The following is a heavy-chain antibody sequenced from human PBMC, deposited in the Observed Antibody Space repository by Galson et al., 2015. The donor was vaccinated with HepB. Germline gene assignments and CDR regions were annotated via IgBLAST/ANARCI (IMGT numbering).Heavy chain of an antibody. CDR3: ARDRAGSFGLDWFDP. J-gene: IGHJ5*02. CDR1: GGSFSGYY. CDR2: INHSGST. V-gene: IGHV4-34*01. D-gene: IGHD3-3*02. Sequence: TLSLTCAVYGGSFSGYYWSWIRQPPGKGLEWIGEINHSGSTNYNPSLKSRVTISVDTSKNQFSLKLSSVTAADTAVYYCARDRAGSFGLDWFDPWGQGTLVTVSS.